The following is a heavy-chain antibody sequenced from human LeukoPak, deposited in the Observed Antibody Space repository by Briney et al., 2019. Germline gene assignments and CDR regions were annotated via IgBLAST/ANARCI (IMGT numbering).Heavy chain of an antibody. J-gene: IGHJ4*02. Sequence: GGSLRLSCTASGFTFHSYGIHWVRQAPGKGLEWVTFIQNDGTNKYYADSVKGRFTISRDNSKNTLYLQMNSLRAEDTAVYYCARDGRSFDYWGQGTLVTVSS. V-gene: IGHV3-30*02. CDR3: ARDGRSFDY. CDR2: IQNDGTNK. D-gene: IGHD3-3*01. CDR1: GFTFHSYG.